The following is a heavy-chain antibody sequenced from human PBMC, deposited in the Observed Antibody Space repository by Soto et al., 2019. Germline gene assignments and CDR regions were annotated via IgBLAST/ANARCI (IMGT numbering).Heavy chain of an antibody. Sequence: GGSLRLSCAASGFTFSSYSMHWVRQAPGKGLEWVAVIWYDGSNKYYADSVKGRFTISRDNSKNTLYLQMNSLRAEDTAVYYCARSVIVLLWFGESNYDAFDIWGQGTMVTVSS. V-gene: IGHV3-33*01. CDR1: GFTFSSYS. J-gene: IGHJ3*02. D-gene: IGHD3-10*01. CDR3: ARSVIVLLWFGESNYDAFDI. CDR2: IWYDGSNK.